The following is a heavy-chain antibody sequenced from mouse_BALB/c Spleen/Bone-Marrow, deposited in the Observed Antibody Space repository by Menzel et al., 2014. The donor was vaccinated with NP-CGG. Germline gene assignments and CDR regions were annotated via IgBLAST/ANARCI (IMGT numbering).Heavy chain of an antibody. Sequence: VQLQQSGAELVRPGTSVEISCKAFGYAFTNYWLDWVKQSPGHGLGWIGDIYPGSGNTYFNEKFKGKATLTADKSSSTAYMQLSSLTSEDSAVYFCARPQFISGRYYAMDYWGQGTSVTVSS. CDR2: IYPGSGNT. CDR1: GYAFTNYW. D-gene: IGHD1-2*01. CDR3: ARPQFISGRYYAMDY. J-gene: IGHJ4*01. V-gene: IGHV1-63*01.